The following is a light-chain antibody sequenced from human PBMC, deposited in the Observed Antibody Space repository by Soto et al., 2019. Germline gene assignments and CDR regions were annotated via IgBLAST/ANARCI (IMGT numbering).Light chain of an antibody. CDR3: SSYTSSSTLV. Sequence: QSVLTQPASVSGSPGQSSTISCTGTSSDVGGYNYVSWYQHHPGKAPKLMIYEVSNRPSGVSNRFSGSKSGNTASLTISGLQAEDEADYYCSSYTSSSTLVFGGGTKLTVL. CDR2: EVS. J-gene: IGLJ2*01. V-gene: IGLV2-14*01. CDR1: SSDVGGYNY.